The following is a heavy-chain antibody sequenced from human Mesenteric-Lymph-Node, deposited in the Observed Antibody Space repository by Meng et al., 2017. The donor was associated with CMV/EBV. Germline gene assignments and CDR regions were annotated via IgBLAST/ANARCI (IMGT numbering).Heavy chain of an antibody. CDR2: ISAYSGHT. CDR3: ARDGQLGYGMDV. J-gene: IGHJ6*02. Sequence: ASVKVSCKASGGTFSSYAISWVRQAPGQGLEWMGWISAYSGHTNYAQKFQGRVTMTRDTSTTTAYMEVRSLRSDDTAVYYCARDGQLGYGMDVWGQGTTVTVSS. CDR1: GGTFSSYA. D-gene: IGHD2-2*01. V-gene: IGHV1-18*01.